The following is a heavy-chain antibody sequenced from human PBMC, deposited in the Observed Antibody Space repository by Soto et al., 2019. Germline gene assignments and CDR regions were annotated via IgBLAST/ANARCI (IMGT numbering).Heavy chain of an antibody. CDR1: GGTFSSYA. Sequence: ASVKLSCKASGGTFSSYAISWVRQAPGQGLEWMGGIIPIFGTANYAQKFQGRVTITADESTSTAYMELSSLRSEDTAVYYCARSPWYYYDSSGYENFDYWGQGTLVTVSS. CDR3: ARSPWYYYDSSGYENFDY. J-gene: IGHJ4*02. V-gene: IGHV1-69*13. CDR2: IIPIFGTA. D-gene: IGHD3-22*01.